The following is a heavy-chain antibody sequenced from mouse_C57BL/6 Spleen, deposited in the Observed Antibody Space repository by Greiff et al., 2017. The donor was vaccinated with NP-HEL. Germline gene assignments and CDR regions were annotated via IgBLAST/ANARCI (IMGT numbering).Heavy chain of an antibody. V-gene: IGHV1-53*01. CDR3: AREVYGDDVGYYAMDY. J-gene: IGHJ4*01. CDR2: INPSNGGT. D-gene: IGHD2-2*01. CDR1: GYTFTSYW. Sequence: QVQLQQPGTELVKPGASVKLSCKASGYTFTSYWMHWVKQRPGQGLEWIGNINPSNGGTNYNEKFKSKATLTVDKSSSTAYMQLSSLTSEDSAVYYCAREVYGDDVGYYAMDYWGQGTSVTVSS.